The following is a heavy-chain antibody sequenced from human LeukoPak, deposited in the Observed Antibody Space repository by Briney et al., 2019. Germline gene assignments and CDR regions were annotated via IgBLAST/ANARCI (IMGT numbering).Heavy chain of an antibody. V-gene: IGHV3-48*03. J-gene: IGHJ6*01. CDR1: GFTFSSYE. Sequence: GGSLRLSCAASGFTFSSYEMNWVRQAPGKGLEWVSYISSSGSTIYYADSVKGRFTISRDNAKNSLYLQMNSLRAEDTAVYYCARVRRYSYGWGFHYGMDVWGKGPRSPSPQ. CDR3: ARVRRYSYGWGFHYGMDV. CDR2: ISSSGSTI. D-gene: IGHD5-18*01.